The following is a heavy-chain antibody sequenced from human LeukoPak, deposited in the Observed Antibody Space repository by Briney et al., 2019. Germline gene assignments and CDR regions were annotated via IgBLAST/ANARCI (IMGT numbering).Heavy chain of an antibody. CDR3: ARVGPADTYYGSSGLDY. D-gene: IGHD3-22*01. V-gene: IGHV3-64*01. CDR2: ISPHGHST. Sequence: GGSLRLSCAASGFTVSSNYMSWVRQAPGKGLEFVSAISPHGHSTYYGNSVKGRFTISRDNSKNTLFLQMGSLRPEDMAVYFCARVGPADTYYGSSGLDYWGQGTLVTVSS. J-gene: IGHJ4*02. CDR1: GFTVSSNY.